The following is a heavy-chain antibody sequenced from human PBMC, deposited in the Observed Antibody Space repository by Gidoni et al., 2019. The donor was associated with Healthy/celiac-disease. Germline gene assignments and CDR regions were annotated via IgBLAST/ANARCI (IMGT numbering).Heavy chain of an antibody. CDR3: AKTPVAARLWYFDL. Sequence: EVQLLESGGGLVQPGGSMILSCAASGFTFSTYAMSWLRQAPGKGREWVSAIRGSGGSTYYANSVKGRLTSSRDNSKNTLYLQMNSLRAEDTAVYYCAKTPVAARLWYFDLWGRGTLVTVSS. CDR2: IRGSGGST. CDR1: GFTFSTYA. V-gene: IGHV3-23*01. J-gene: IGHJ2*01. D-gene: IGHD6-6*01.